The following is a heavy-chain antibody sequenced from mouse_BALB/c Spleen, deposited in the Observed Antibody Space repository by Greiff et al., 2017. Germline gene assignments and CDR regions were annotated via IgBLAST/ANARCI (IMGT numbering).Heavy chain of an antibody. J-gene: IGHJ4*01. CDR1: GFSLTSYG. Sequence: QVQLQQSGPGLVQPSQSLSITCTVSGFSLTSYGVHWVRQTPGKGLEWLGVICSGGSTNYNAPFISRLSISKDNSKDHVFFKMNSLQATDTAIYYCARLRLSPYYAMDYWGQGTSVTVSS. CDR2: ICSGGST. CDR3: ARLRLSPYYAMDY. V-gene: IGHV2-2*02. D-gene: IGHD1-2*01.